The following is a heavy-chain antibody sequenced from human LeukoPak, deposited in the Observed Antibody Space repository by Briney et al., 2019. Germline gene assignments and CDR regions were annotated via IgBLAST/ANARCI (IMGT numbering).Heavy chain of an antibody. CDR3: ARADENFDV. CDR1: GFTFSDYY. Sequence: GGSLRLSCAASGFTFSDYYMSWIRQAQGQGLEWVSYISSSGSTKYYADSVKGRFTISRDNAKNSLYLQMSSLRDEDTAVYYCARADENFDVWGQGTLVTVSS. V-gene: IGHV3-11*01. J-gene: IGHJ4*02. CDR2: ISSSGSTK.